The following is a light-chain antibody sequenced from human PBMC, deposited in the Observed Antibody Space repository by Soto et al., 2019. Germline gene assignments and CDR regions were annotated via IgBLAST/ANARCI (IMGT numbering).Light chain of an antibody. CDR3: PQYNSWPLT. CDR1: ESVGSD. CDR2: DIF. J-gene: IGKJ4*01. Sequence: EIVMTQSPATLSVSPGETATLSCTASESVGSDLAWYQQKPGQAPRLVIYDIFTRATGVPTRISGSGSGTAFTRTIGSLPSEDFAVYDCPQYNSWPLTVGGATKVEIK. V-gene: IGKV3D-15*01.